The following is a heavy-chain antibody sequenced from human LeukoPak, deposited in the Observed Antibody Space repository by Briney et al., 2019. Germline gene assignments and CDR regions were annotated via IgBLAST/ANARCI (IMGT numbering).Heavy chain of an antibody. D-gene: IGHD3-10*01. CDR1: GFTFSRYE. CDR2: ISSSGTTV. CDR3: ARSIKGDSDH. J-gene: IGHJ4*02. V-gene: IGHV3-48*03. Sequence: GGSLRLSCAASGFTFSRYEMNWVRQAPGKGLDWVSYISSSGTTVYYADSVRGRFTVSRDNGKNSLYLEMNSLRAEDTAVYYCARSIKGDSDHWGQGTLVTVSS.